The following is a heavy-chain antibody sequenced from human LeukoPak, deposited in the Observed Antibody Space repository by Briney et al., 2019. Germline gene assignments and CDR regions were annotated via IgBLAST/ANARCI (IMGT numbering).Heavy chain of an antibody. V-gene: IGHV4-61*02. Sequence: SQTLSLTCTVSGGSISSGSYYWSWIRQPAGKGLEWIGRIYTSGSTNYNPSLKSRVTISVDTSKNQFSLKLSSVTAADTAVYYCARGGNWFDPWGQGTLVTVSS. CDR3: ARGGNWFDP. J-gene: IGHJ5*02. D-gene: IGHD3-10*01. CDR2: IYTSGST. CDR1: GGSISSGSYY.